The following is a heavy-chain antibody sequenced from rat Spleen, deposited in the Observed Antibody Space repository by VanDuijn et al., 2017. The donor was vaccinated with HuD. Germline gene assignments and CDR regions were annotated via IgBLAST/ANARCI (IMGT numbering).Heavy chain of an antibody. CDR1: GFSLTSNS. CDR2: IWGDGST. J-gene: IGHJ2*01. V-gene: IGHV2-1*01. Sequence: QVHLKESGPGLVQSSQTLSLTCTVSGFSLTSNSVYWVRQPPGKGLEWMGGIWGDGSTDYNPGLKSRMSISRDTSKSQVFLKMNSLQTDDTAIYFCTSLFLPHSRAFNYWGQGVMVTVSS. CDR3: TSLFLPHSRAFNY. D-gene: IGHD1-2*01.